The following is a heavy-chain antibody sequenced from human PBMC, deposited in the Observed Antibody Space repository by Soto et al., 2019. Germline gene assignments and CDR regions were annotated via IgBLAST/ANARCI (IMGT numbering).Heavy chain of an antibody. J-gene: IGHJ6*02. CDR2: IYPGDSDT. Sequence: GESLKISCKGSGYSFTSYWIGWVRQMPGKGLEWMGIIYPGDSDTRYSPSFQGQVTISADKSISTAYLQWSSLKASDTAMYYCARSNDYGDYYYYGMDVWGQGTTVTVSS. CDR3: ARSNDYGDYYYYGMDV. CDR1: GYSFTSYW. V-gene: IGHV5-51*01. D-gene: IGHD4-17*01.